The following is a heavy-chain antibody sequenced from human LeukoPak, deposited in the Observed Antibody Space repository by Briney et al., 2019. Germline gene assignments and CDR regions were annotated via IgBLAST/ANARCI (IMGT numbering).Heavy chain of an antibody. Sequence: SVKVSCKASGGTFGSYAISWVRQAPGQGLEWMGGIIPIFGTANYAQKFQGRVTITADESTSTAYMELSSLRSEDTAVYYCARDVRYGSGSYYSKYYFDYWGQGTLVTVS. J-gene: IGHJ4*02. CDR1: GGTFGSYA. CDR3: ARDVRYGSGSYYSKYYFDY. D-gene: IGHD3-10*01. V-gene: IGHV1-69*13. CDR2: IIPIFGTA.